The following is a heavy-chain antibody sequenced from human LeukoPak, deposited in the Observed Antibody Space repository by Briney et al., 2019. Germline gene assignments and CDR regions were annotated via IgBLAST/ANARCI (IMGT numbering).Heavy chain of an antibody. D-gene: IGHD2-15*01. J-gene: IGHJ4*02. Sequence: PGGSLRLSCAASGFTFSNYAMSWVRQAPGKGLEWVSAVSGSGSSTYYADSVKGRFTISRDNSKNTLYLQMNGLRAEDTAVYYCAKEYCSGGSCYSLVDYWGQGTLVTVSS. CDR3: AKEYCSGGSCYSLVDY. V-gene: IGHV3-23*01. CDR2: VSGSGSST. CDR1: GFTFSNYA.